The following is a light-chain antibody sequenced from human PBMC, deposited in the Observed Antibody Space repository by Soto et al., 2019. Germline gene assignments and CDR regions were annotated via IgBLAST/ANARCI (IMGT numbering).Light chain of an antibody. V-gene: IGKV3D-15*01. CDR2: GAS. J-gene: IGKJ4*01. Sequence: EIVMTQSPATPSVSPGESATVQPPDTQTVNSNLAWYQKKPGQAPRLLIYGASTRAPGIPARFSGSGSGTEFTLTISSLQSEDFAVYYCQQYNNWPPLTFGGGTKVDIK. CDR3: QQYNNWPPLT. CDR1: QTVNSN.